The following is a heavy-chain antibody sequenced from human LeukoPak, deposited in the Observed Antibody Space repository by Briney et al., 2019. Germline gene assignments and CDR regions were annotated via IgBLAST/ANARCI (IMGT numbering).Heavy chain of an antibody. CDR3: ARERMVRGAPTYFYYGLDV. CDR1: GGSISSGDYY. CDR2: IYYSGST. J-gene: IGHJ6*02. V-gene: IGHV4-30-4*01. Sequence: SETLSLTCTVSGGSISSGDYYWSWIRQPPGKGLQWIGYIYYSGSTYYNPSLKSRVTISVDTSKNQFSLKLSSVTAADTAVYYCARERMVRGAPTYFYYGLDVWGQGTTVTVSS. D-gene: IGHD3-10*01.